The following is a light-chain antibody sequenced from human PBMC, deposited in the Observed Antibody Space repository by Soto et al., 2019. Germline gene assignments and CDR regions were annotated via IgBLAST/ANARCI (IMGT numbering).Light chain of an antibody. CDR2: AAT. CDR3: QQRYSYVCT. CDR1: QSIGSY. J-gene: IGKJ2*02. V-gene: IGKV1-39*01. Sequence: IPRTQSPSSLSASVGDRVTITGRASQSIGSYLHWYQQKPRTAPKLLIYAATTLQSGVPSRFSGSGSGTAFNLTISSLQTEDFATYYCQQRYSYVCTFGQGTKVDIK.